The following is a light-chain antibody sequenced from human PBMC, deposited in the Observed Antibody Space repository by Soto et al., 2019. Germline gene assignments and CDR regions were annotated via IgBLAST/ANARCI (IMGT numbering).Light chain of an antibody. V-gene: IGKV1-5*01. CDR1: QSISSW. J-gene: IGKJ5*01. CDR2: DAS. Sequence: DIQMTQSPSSLAASVGDRFTSTCRASQSISSWSAWYQQKTGKAPKXXIYDASSLESGVPSRFSGSGSGTDFNLTISSLQTEDFAIYYCQQSYSTPITFGQGTRLEIK. CDR3: QQSYSTPIT.